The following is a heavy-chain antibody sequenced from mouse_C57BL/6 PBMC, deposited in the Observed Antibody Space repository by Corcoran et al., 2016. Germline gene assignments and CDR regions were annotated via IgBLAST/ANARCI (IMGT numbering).Heavy chain of an antibody. CDR3: ARHYDYDVGYFDV. V-gene: IGHV1-19*01. D-gene: IGHD2-4*01. CDR2: INPYNGGT. CDR1: GYTFTDYY. J-gene: IGHJ1*03. Sequence: EVQLQQSGPVLVKPGASVKMSCKASGYTFTDYYMNWVKQSHGKSLEWIGVINPYNGGTSYNQKFKGKATLTVDKSSSTAYMELNSLTSEDSAVYFCARHYDYDVGYFDVWGTGTTVTVSS.